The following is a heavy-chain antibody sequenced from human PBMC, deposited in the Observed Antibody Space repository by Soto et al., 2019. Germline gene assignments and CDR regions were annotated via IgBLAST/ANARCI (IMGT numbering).Heavy chain of an antibody. D-gene: IGHD3-22*01. CDR2: IYYSGST. V-gene: IGHV4-39*01. Sequence: LSETLSLTCTVSGGSISSSSYYWGWIRQPPGKGLEWIGSIYYSGSTYYNPSLKSRVTISVDTSKNQFSLKLSSVTAADTAVYYCARPTYYYDSSGYYYLNWFDPWGQGTLVTVSS. CDR3: ARPTYYYDSSGYYYLNWFDP. CDR1: GGSISSSSYY. J-gene: IGHJ5*02.